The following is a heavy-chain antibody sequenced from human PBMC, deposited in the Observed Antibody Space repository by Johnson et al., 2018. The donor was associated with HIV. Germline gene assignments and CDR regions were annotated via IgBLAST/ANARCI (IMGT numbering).Heavy chain of an antibody. V-gene: IGHV3-30-3*01. Sequence: QVQLVESGGGLVQSGGSLKLSCTSSGFTFSGSAMHWVRQAPGKGLEWVAVISYDGSNKYYADSVKGRFTISRDNSKNTLYLQMNSLRAEYTAVYYCARDEITMIVVAGDAFDIWGQGTMVTVSS. CDR2: ISYDGSNK. CDR3: ARDEITMIVVAGDAFDI. D-gene: IGHD3-22*01. CDR1: GFTFSGSA. J-gene: IGHJ3*02.